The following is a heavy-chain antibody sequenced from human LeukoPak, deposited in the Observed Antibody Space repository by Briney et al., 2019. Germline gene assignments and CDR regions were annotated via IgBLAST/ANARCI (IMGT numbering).Heavy chain of an antibody. D-gene: IGHD4-17*01. Sequence: SETLSLTCAVSGYSISSGYYWGWIRQPPGKGLEWIGSIYHSGSTYYNPSLKSRVTISVDTSKNQFSLKLSSVTAADTAVYYCARDGDYVYFDYWGQGNLVSVSS. V-gene: IGHV4-38-2*02. CDR3: ARDGDYVYFDY. CDR1: GYSISSGYY. J-gene: IGHJ4*02. CDR2: IYHSGST.